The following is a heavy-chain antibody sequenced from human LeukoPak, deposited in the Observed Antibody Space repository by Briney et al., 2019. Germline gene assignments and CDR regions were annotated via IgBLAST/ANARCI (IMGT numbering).Heavy chain of an antibody. V-gene: IGHV3-74*01. CDR2: ISNDGSGT. CDR3: ARDMDEDYSGNTLDY. D-gene: IGHD4-23*01. J-gene: IGHJ4*02. CDR1: GFSFSYYW. Sequence: PGGSLRLSCAASGFSFSYYWMHWVRQAPGKGLVWVSRISNDGSGTSHADSVRGRFTISRDNAKNTLYLQMNSLRVEDTAVYYCARDMDEDYSGNTLDYWGRGTLVTVSS.